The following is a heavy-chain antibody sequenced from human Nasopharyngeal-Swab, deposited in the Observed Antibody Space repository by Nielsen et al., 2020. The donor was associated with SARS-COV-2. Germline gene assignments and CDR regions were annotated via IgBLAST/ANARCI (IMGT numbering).Heavy chain of an antibody. Sequence: SGPTLVKPTQTLTLTCSFSGFSLSTNGVGVGWIRQPLGKALEWLGVIYWDDDKRYSPSLRSRLTITKDTSKNQVVLTMTNMDPVDTATYYCAHRRGSQAAMDVWGKGTTVTVSS. CDR3: AHRRGSQAAMDV. V-gene: IGHV2-5*02. J-gene: IGHJ6*03. CDR1: GFSLSTNGVG. CDR2: IYWDDDK.